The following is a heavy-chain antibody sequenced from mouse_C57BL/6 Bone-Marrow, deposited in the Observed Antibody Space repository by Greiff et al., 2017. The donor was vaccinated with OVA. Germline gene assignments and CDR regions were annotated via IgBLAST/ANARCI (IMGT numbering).Heavy chain of an antibody. V-gene: IGHV14-4*01. CDR1: GFNIKDDY. Sequence: VHVKQSGAELVRPGASVKLSCTASGFNIKDDYMHWVKQRPEQGLEWIGWIDPENGDTEYASKFQGKATITADTSSNTAYLQLSSLTSEDTAVYYCTTYDYAFDYWGQGTTLTVSS. CDR2: IDPENGDT. J-gene: IGHJ2*01. D-gene: IGHD2-4*01. CDR3: TTYDYAFDY.